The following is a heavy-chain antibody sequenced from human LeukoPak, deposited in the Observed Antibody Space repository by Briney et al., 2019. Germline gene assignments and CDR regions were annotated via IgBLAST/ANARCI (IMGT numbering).Heavy chain of an antibody. CDR2: ISYDGSNK. J-gene: IGHJ4*02. D-gene: IGHD2-15*01. Sequence: GRSLRLSCAASGFTFSSYAMHWVRQAPGMGLEWVAVISYDGSNKYFADSVKGRWSISRDNSKNTLYLQMDSLRTEDRAVYYCARDQIGYCSGGSCYTFEYWGQGTLVSVSS. CDR1: GFTFSSYA. CDR3: ARDQIGYCSGGSCYTFEY. V-gene: IGHV3-30*04.